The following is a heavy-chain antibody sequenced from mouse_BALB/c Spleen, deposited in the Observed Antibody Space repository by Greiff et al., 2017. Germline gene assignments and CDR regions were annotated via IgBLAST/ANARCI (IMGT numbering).Heavy chain of an antibody. Sequence: EVKVVESGGGLVQPGGSLKLSCAASGFTFSSYGMSWVRQTPDKRLELVATINSNGGSTYYPDSVKGRFTISRDNAKNTLYLQMSSLKSEDTAMYYCARGGIDGYYIYYAMDYWGQGTSVTVSS. CDR2: INSNGGST. J-gene: IGHJ4*01. CDR3: ARGGIDGYYIYYAMDY. D-gene: IGHD2-3*01. CDR1: GFTFSSYG. V-gene: IGHV5-6-3*01.